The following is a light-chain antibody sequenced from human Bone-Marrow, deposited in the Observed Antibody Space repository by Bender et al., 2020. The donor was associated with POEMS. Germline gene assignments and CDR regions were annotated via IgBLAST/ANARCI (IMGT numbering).Light chain of an antibody. CDR1: SSDVGSYKY. J-gene: IGLJ3*02. CDR3: CSCARGDKWV. Sequence: QSALTQPASVSGSPGQSITISCTGTSSDVGSYKYVSWYQQHPGKAPKLLIYDVSNRPSGVSNRFSGSKSANTASLTISNLQAEDEADYYCCSCARGDKWVFGGGTRLTVL. CDR2: DVS. V-gene: IGLV2-23*02.